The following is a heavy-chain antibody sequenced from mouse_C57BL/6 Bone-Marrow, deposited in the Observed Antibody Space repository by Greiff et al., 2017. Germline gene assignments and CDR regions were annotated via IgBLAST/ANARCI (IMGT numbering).Heavy chain of an antibody. CDR2: IYPGSGST. V-gene: IGHV1-55*01. J-gene: IGHJ4*01. CDR1: GYTFTSYW. D-gene: IGHD4-1*01. CDR3: ARRLTGYYYAMDY. Sequence: QVHVKQSGAELVKPGASVKMSCKASGYTFTSYWITWVKQRPGQGLEWIGDIYPGSGSTNYNEKFKSKATLTVDTSSSTAYMQLSSLTSEDSAVYYCARRLTGYYYAMDYWGQGTSVTVSS.